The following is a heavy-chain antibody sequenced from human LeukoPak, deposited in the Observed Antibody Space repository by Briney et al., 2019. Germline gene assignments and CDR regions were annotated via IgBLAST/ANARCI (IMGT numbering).Heavy chain of an antibody. CDR1: GFTFSSYA. Sequence: PGGSLRLSCAASGFTFSSYAMSWVRQAPGKGLGWVSAISGSGGSTYYADSVKGRFTISRDNSKNTLYLQMNSLRAEDTAVYYCVKDPGGGEGYYYYYMDIWGKGTTVTVSS. V-gene: IGHV3-23*01. CDR2: ISGSGGST. CDR3: VKDPGGGEGYYYYYMDI. D-gene: IGHD2-15*01. J-gene: IGHJ6*03.